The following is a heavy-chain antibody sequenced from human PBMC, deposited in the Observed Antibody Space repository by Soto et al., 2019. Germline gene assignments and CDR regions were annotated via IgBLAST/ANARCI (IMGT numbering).Heavy chain of an antibody. CDR3: STDYGFDP. Sequence: EVQLVESGGGLVKPGGSLRLSCVVSGLTFTNAWMNWVRQAPGKGREWVGRIKSVVEGKTTDYAAAVKGRFTISRDDSKNTLYLQMNSLKTEDTAVYYCSTDYGFDPWGQGTLVTVSS. CDR1: GLTFTNAW. J-gene: IGHJ5*02. D-gene: IGHD4-17*01. CDR2: IKSVVEGKTT. V-gene: IGHV3-15*01.